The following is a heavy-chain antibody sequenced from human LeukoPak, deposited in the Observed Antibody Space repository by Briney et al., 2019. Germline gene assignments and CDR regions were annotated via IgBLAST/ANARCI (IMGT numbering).Heavy chain of an antibody. CDR2: INAGNGNT. D-gene: IGHD1-26*01. Sequence: ASVKVSCKASGYTFTSYAMHWGRQAAGQRGEWRGWINAGNGNTKSSQKFQGRVTITRDTAASTGYMEMSSLRSEDTAVYYCARDTMMGATGYYFDYWGQGTLVTVSS. V-gene: IGHV1-3*01. CDR3: ARDTMMGATGYYFDY. J-gene: IGHJ4*02. CDR1: GYTFTSYA.